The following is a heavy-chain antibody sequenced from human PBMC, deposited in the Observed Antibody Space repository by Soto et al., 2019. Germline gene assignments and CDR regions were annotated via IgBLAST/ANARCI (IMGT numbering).Heavy chain of an antibody. CDR1: GGTFSSYA. CDR3: ARGWDSSGWEAYYYYGMDV. Sequence: QVQLVQSGAEVKKPGSSVKVSCKASGGTFSSYAISWVRQAPGQGLEWMGGIIPIFGTANYAQKFQGRVTITADESTSPAYMALSSLRSEDTAVYYCARGWDSSGWEAYYYYGMDVWGQGTTVTVSS. CDR2: IIPIFGTA. V-gene: IGHV1-69*01. D-gene: IGHD6-19*01. J-gene: IGHJ6*02.